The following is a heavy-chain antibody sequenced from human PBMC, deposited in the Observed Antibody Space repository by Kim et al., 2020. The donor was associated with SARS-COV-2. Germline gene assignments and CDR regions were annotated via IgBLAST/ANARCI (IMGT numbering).Heavy chain of an antibody. CDR3: ARMKTYSYGPFDY. J-gene: IGHJ4*02. D-gene: IGHD5-18*01. Sequence: YNTSLKTSLTISKDTSKNQVVLTMTNMDPVDTATYYCARMKTYSYGPFDYWGQGTLVTVSS. V-gene: IGHV2-70*01.